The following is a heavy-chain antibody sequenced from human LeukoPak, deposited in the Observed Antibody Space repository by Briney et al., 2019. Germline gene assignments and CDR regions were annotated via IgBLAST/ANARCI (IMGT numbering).Heavy chain of an antibody. CDR2: ISYSATT. CDR1: GFPISSGFS. D-gene: IGHD3-16*01. J-gene: IGHJ5*02. Sequence: PSETLSLTRAVFGFPISSGFSWAWIRQSPGKGLEWIASISYSATTYYKPSLESRLFISADTSNNQFSVRLTSVTAADTAVYYCARVGAIPGIDPWGQGILVTVSS. V-gene: IGHV4-38-2*01. CDR3: ARVGAIPGIDP.